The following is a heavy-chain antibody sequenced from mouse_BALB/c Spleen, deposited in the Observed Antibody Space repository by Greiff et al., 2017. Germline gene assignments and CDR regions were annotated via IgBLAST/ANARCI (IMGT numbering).Heavy chain of an antibody. CDR1: GYSFTSYW. CDR3: TRRGYGNYVGAMDY. J-gene: IGHJ4*01. D-gene: IGHD2-10*02. CDR2: IYPGNSDT. V-gene: IGHV1-5*01. Sequence: VQLQQSGTVLARPGASVKMSCKASGYSFTSYWMHWVKQRPGQGLEWIGAIYPGNSDTSYNQKFKGKAKLTAVTSASTAYMELSSLTNEDSAVYYCTRRGYGNYVGAMDYWGQGTSVTVSS.